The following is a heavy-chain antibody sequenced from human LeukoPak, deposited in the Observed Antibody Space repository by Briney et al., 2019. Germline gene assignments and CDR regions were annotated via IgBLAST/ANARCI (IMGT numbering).Heavy chain of an antibody. CDR1: GFTFSNHY. V-gene: IGHV3-74*01. CDR3: ARSASTSYSYMDV. Sequence: PGGSLRLSCAASGFTFSNHYMHWVRQAPGKGLVWVSRIKSDETNTDYADSVKGRFTISRDNAKNTLYLQMNSLRAEDTAVYYCARSASTSYSYMDVWGKGTTVTVSS. J-gene: IGHJ6*03. D-gene: IGHD4-11*01. CDR2: IKSDETNT.